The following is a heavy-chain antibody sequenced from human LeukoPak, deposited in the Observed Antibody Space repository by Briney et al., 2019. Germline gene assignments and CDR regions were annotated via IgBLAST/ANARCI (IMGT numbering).Heavy chain of an antibody. CDR1: GFTFSSYG. CDR2: ISYDGSNK. Sequence: GGSLRPSCAASGFTFSSYGMHWVRQAPGKGLEWVAVISYDGSNKYYADSVKGRFTISRDNSKNTLYLQMNSLRAEDTAVYYCARSMPSHYYYGMDVWGQGTTVTVSS. J-gene: IGHJ6*02. CDR3: ARSMPSHYYYGMDV. D-gene: IGHD2/OR15-2a*01. V-gene: IGHV3-30*03.